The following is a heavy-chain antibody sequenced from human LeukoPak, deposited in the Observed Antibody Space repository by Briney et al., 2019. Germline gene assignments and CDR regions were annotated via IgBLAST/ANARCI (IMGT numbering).Heavy chain of an antibody. V-gene: IGHV4-59*01. D-gene: IGHD6-13*01. CDR1: GGSISSYY. CDR3: ARSGYSSSWTPANFDY. CDR2: IYYSGST. Sequence: PSETLSLTCTVSGGSISSYYWSWIRQPPGKGLEWLGYIYYSGSTNYNPSLKSRATISVDTSKNQFSLKLSSVTAADTAVYNCARSGYSSSWTPANFDYWGQGTLVTVSS. J-gene: IGHJ4*02.